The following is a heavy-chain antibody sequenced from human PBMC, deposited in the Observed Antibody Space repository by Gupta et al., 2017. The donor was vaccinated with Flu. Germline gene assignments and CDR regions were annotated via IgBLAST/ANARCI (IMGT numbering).Heavy chain of an antibody. D-gene: IGHD5-18*01. Sequence: DVQLVESGGGLVQPGGSLRLSCGASGFNFSTYWMHWVRQVPGKGLVWVSRTNSDGSATNYADSVKGRFTISRDYAKNTLYLQMNSLRVEDTAVYYCARGKQPTQNGMDVWGQGTTVTVSS. J-gene: IGHJ6*02. V-gene: IGHV3-74*01. CDR2: TNSDGSAT. CDR3: ARGKQPTQNGMDV. CDR1: GFNFSTYW.